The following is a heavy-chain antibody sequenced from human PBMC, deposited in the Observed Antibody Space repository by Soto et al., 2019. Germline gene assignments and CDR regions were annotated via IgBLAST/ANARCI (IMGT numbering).Heavy chain of an antibody. CDR1: GGSFSGYY. J-gene: IGHJ6*02. CDR3: ARGRVVKENYYGMDV. D-gene: IGHD2-15*01. V-gene: IGHV4-34*01. Sequence: QVQLQQWGAGLLKPSETLSLTCAVYGGSFSGYYWSWIRQPPGKGLEWIGEINHSGSTNYNPSLKSRVTLSVDTSKNQFSLKLRSVTAADTAVYYCARGRVVKENYYGMDVWGQGTTVTVSS. CDR2: INHSGST.